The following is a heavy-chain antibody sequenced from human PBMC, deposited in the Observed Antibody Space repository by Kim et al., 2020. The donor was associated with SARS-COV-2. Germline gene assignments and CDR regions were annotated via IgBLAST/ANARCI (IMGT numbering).Heavy chain of an antibody. CDR1: GGSISSSSYY. CDR3: ARDKSYCGGDCYHDLGNWFDP. V-gene: IGHV4-39*07. D-gene: IGHD2-21*02. J-gene: IGHJ5*02. CDR2: IYYSGST. Sequence: SETLSLTCTVSGGSISSSSYYWGWMRQPPGKGLEWIGSIYYSGSTYYNPSLKSRVTISVDTSKNQFSLKLSSVTAADTAVYYCARDKSYCGGDCYHDLGNWFDPWGQGTLVTVSS.